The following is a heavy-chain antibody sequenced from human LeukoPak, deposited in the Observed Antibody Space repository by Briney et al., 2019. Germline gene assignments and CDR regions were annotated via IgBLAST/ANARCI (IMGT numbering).Heavy chain of an antibody. J-gene: IGHJ4*02. Sequence: SETLSLTCAVYGGSFSGYYWSWIRQPPGKGLEWIGGINHSGSTNYNPSLKSRVTISVDTSKNQFSLKLSSVTAADTAVYYCARGLWLRYWGQGTLVTVSS. V-gene: IGHV4-34*01. CDR1: GGSFSGYY. CDR3: ARGLWLRY. D-gene: IGHD5-18*01. CDR2: INHSGST.